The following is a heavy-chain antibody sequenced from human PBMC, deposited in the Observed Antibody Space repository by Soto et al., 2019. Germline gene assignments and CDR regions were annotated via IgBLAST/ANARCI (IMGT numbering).Heavy chain of an antibody. CDR1: GGSITSGGYY. D-gene: IGHD6-6*01. Sequence: SETLSLTCTVSGGSITSGGYYWSWTRQHPGKGLEWIGYIYYSGTTYYNPSLKSRVSISEDTSKNQFFLKLSSVTAADTAVYYCARARVPTKGWFDPWGQGTLVTVSS. CDR2: IYYSGTT. CDR3: ARARVPTKGWFDP. V-gene: IGHV4-31*03. J-gene: IGHJ5*02.